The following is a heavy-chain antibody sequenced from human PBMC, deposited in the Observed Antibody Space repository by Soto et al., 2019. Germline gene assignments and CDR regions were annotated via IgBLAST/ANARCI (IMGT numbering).Heavy chain of an antibody. V-gene: IGHV5-10-1*01. CDR3: ARHVGGSGWYACFDP. J-gene: IGHJ5*02. CDR2: IDPSDSYT. D-gene: IGHD6-19*01. CDR1: GYSFTSYW. Sequence: GESLKIYCKGSGYSFTSYWISWVRQMPGKGLEWMGRIDPSDSYTNYSPSFQGHVTISADKSISTAYLQWSSLKASDTAMYYCARHVGGSGWYACFDPWGQGTLVTVSS.